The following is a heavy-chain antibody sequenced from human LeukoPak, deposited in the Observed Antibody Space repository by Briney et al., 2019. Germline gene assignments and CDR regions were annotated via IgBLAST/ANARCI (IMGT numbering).Heavy chain of an antibody. CDR3: ASVLGYCSGGSCDGRFYYYYMDV. Sequence: PGGSLRLSCAASGFTFDDYAMHWVRQAPGKGLEWVSGISWNSGSIGYADSVKGRFTISRDNAKNSLYLQMNSLRAEDTAVYYCASVLGYCSGGSCDGRFYYYYMDVWGKGTTVTVSS. J-gene: IGHJ6*03. D-gene: IGHD2-15*01. CDR1: GFTFDDYA. V-gene: IGHV3-9*01. CDR2: ISWNSGSI.